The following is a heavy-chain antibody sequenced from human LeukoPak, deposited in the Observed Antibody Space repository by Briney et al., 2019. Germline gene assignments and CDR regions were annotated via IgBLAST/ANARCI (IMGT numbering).Heavy chain of an antibody. V-gene: IGHV4-59*11. CDR3: ARSLGATANDAFDM. D-gene: IGHD1-26*01. CDR2: IYYSGTT. CDR1: GGSIGSHF. J-gene: IGHJ3*02. Sequence: SETLSLTCTVSGGSIGSHFWSWIRQPPGKGLEWIGFIYYSGTTNYNPSLKSRVTISVDTSKNQFSLKVSSVTAADTALYYCARSLGATANDAFDMWGQGTMVTVSS.